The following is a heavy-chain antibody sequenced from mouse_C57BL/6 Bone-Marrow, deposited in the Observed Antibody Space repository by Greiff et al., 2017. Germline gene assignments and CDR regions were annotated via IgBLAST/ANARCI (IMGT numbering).Heavy chain of an antibody. J-gene: IGHJ4*01. Sequence: VQLQQSGPGLVKPSQSLSLTCSVTGYSITSGYYWNWIRQFPGNNLEWMGYISYDGSNNYNPSLKNRISITRDTSKNQFFLKLNSVTTEDTATYYCARDLSMDYWGQGTSVTVSS. CDR2: ISYDGSN. CDR3: ARDLSMDY. CDR1: GYSITSGYY. V-gene: IGHV3-6*01.